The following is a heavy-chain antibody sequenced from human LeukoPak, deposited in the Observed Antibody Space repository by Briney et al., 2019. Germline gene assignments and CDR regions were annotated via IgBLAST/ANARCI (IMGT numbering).Heavy chain of an antibody. V-gene: IGHV1-69*13. CDR3: ARGTEYYDFWSGNYYYYMDV. J-gene: IGHJ6*03. CDR1: GGTFSSYP. Sequence: GASVKVSCKASGGTFSSYPISWVRQAPGQGLEWMGGIIPIFGTANYAQKFQGRVTITADESTSTAYMELSSLRSEDTAVYYCARGTEYYDFWSGNYYYYMDVWGKGTTVTVSS. CDR2: IIPIFGTA. D-gene: IGHD3-3*01.